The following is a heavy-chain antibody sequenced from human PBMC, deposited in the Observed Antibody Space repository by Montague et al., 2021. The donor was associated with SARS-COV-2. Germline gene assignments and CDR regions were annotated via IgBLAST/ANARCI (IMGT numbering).Heavy chain of an antibody. CDR3: AKDFDYYDSSGYFDY. V-gene: IGHV3-9*01. D-gene: IGHD3-22*01. Sequence: SLRLSCAASGFTFGDHAMHWVRQPPGKGPEWISGITWDSGTLGYADSVKGRFTISRDNAKNSLYLQMNSLRVEDTALYYCAKDFDYYDSSGYFDYWGQGTLVTVSS. CDR1: GFTFGDHA. J-gene: IGHJ4*02. CDR2: ITWDSGTL.